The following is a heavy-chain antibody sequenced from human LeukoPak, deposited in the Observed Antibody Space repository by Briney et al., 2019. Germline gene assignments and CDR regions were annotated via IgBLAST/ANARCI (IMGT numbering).Heavy chain of an antibody. CDR1: GGPISSSSYY. Sequence: SETLSLTCTVSGGPISSSSYYWGWIRQPPGKGLEWIGSIYYSGSTYYNPSLKSRVTISVDTSKNQFSLKLSSVTAADTAVYYCARVDEGSGSYYFDYWGQGTLVTVSS. CDR2: IYYSGST. J-gene: IGHJ4*02. CDR3: ARVDEGSGSYYFDY. D-gene: IGHD3-10*01. V-gene: IGHV4-39*07.